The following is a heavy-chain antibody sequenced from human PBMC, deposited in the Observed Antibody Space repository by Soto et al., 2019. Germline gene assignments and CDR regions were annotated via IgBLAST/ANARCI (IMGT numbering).Heavy chain of an antibody. J-gene: IGHJ5*02. Sequence: QVQLQQWGAGLLKPSETLSLTCAAYGGSFSGYYWSWIRQPPGKGLEWIGEINHSGSTNYNPSLKSRVTISVDTSKNQFSLKLSSVTAADTAVYYCARGAIVVVAARGFWFDPWGQGTLVTVSS. CDR3: ARGAIVVVAARGFWFDP. D-gene: IGHD2-15*01. CDR1: GGSFSGYY. V-gene: IGHV4-34*01. CDR2: INHSGST.